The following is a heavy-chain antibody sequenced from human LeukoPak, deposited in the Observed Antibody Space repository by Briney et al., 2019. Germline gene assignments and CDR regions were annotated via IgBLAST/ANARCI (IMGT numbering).Heavy chain of an antibody. D-gene: IGHD6-6*01. V-gene: IGHV3-30*18. J-gene: IGHJ6*03. CDR2: ISYDGSNK. CDR1: GFTFSSYG. Sequence: GGSLRLSCAASGFTFSSYGMHWVRQAPGKGLEWVAVISYDGSNKYYADSVKGRFTISRDNSKNTLYLQMNSLRAEDTAVYYCAKGGEYSSPRNNYYYYYMDVWGKGTTVTVSS. CDR3: AKGGEYSSPRNNYYYYYMDV.